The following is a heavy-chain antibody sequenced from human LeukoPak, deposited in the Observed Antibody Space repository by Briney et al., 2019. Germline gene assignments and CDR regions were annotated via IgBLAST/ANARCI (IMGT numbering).Heavy chain of an antibody. CDR2: INHSAGT. CDR1: GGSFSGFF. J-gene: IGHJ4*02. D-gene: IGHD3-10*01. V-gene: IGHV4-34*01. CDR3: ARGRIPDDSGSRGDYFDY. Sequence: SETLSLTCAVYGGSFSGFFWTWIRQPPGKGLEWIGEINHSAGTNYNPSLKSRVTISIDTSKNQFSLKVDSVTAADTAVYYCARGRIPDDSGSRGDYFDYWGQGTLVTVSS.